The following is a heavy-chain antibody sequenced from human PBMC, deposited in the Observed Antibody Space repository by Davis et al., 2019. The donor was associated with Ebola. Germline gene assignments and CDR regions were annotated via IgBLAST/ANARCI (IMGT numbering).Heavy chain of an antibody. D-gene: IGHD6-13*01. CDR1: GYTFTTYG. V-gene: IGHV1-18*01. J-gene: IGHJ4*02. CDR2: ISAYYGTT. CDR3: ARDHLVAAIDY. Sequence: AASVKVSCKASGYTFTTYGISWVRQAPGQGLEWMGWISAYYGTTNYAQSLQGRVTMTRDTSTSTAHMELRGLRSDDTAVYYCARDHLVAAIDYWGQGTLVTVSS.